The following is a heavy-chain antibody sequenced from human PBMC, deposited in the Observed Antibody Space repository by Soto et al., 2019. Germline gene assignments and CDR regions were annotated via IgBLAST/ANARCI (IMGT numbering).Heavy chain of an antibody. J-gene: IGHJ3*02. D-gene: IGHD3-3*01. V-gene: IGHV4-59*01. CDR2: IYCSGST. CDR1: GGSISSYY. CDR3: ARDFGWAGAFDI. Sequence: SETLSLTCTVSGGSISSYYWSWIRQPPGKGLEWIGYIYCSGSTNYNPSLKSRVTISVDTSKNQFSLKLSSVTAADTAVYYCARDFGWAGAFDIWGQGTMVTVSS.